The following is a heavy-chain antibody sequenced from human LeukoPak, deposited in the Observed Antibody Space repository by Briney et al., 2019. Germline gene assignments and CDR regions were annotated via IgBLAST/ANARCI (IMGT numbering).Heavy chain of an antibody. V-gene: IGHV4-59*01. CDR2: IYYSGST. D-gene: IGHD3-16*02. Sequence: PSETLSLTCTAPGGSISLYYWSWIRQPPGKGLEWIGYIYYSGSTNYNPALESRLTISVDTSKNQFSLKLSSVTAADTAVYYCARYRREMTYYFDYWGQGTLVTVSS. CDR1: GGSISLYY. J-gene: IGHJ4*02. CDR3: ARYRREMTYYFDY.